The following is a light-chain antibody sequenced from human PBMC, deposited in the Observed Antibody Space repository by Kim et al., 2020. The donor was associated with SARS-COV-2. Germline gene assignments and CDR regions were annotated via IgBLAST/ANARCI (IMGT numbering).Light chain of an antibody. CDR2: LNSDGSH. Sequence: ASVKLTCTRSSGHSSYVIAWHQQQPEKGPRYLMKLNSDGSHSKGDGIPDRFSGSSSGAERYLTISRLQSEGEADYYCQTWGTGPWVFGGGTQLTVL. CDR1: SGHSSYV. V-gene: IGLV4-69*01. CDR3: QTWGTGPWV. J-gene: IGLJ3*02.